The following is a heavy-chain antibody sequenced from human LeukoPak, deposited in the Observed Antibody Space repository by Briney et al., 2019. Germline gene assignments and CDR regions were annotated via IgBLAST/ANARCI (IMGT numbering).Heavy chain of an antibody. V-gene: IGHV3-33*06. CDR3: AKEAMVVTLDY. J-gene: IGHJ4*02. Sequence: GGSLRLSCAASGFTFSSYGVHWVRQAPGKGLEWVAVIWYDGSNKYYADSVKGRFTISRDNSKNTLYLQMNSLRAEDTAVYYCAKEAMVVTLDYWGQGTLVTVSS. D-gene: IGHD4-23*01. CDR2: IWYDGSNK. CDR1: GFTFSSYG.